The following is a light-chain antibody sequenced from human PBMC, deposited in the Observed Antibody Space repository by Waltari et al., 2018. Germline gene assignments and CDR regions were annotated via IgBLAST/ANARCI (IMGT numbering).Light chain of an antibody. CDR1: SSDVGGYNY. V-gene: IGLV2-14*01. Sequence: QSALTQPASVSGSPGQSITISCTGTSSDVGGYNYVSLYQQHPGKAPKLMIYEVSNRPSGVSNRLAGSKSGTTASLTISGLQAEDEADYYCSSYTSSSTLVFGGGTKLTVL. CDR3: SSYTSSSTLV. J-gene: IGLJ2*01. CDR2: EVS.